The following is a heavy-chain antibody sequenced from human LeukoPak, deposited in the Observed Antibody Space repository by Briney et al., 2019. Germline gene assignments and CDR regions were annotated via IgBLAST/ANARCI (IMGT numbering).Heavy chain of an antibody. V-gene: IGHV3-33*01. CDR1: GYTFSRHG. Sequence: GGSLRLSCAASGYTFSRHGMHWVRQAPGKGLEWVAVIWYGGSNKYYADSVKGRFTISRDNSKNTLYLQMNSLRAEDTAVYYCARDRVYGDYRGDDAFDIWGQGTMVTVSS. CDR3: ARDRVYGDYRGDDAFDI. J-gene: IGHJ3*02. CDR2: IWYGGSNK. D-gene: IGHD4-17*01.